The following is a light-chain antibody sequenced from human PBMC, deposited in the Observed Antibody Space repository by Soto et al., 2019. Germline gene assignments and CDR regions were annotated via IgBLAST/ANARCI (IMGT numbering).Light chain of an antibody. CDR2: DVT. CDR1: SSDVGGYNY. Sequence: QSVLTQPASVSGSPGQSITISCTGTSSDVGGYNYVSWYQHHPGKAHKLIIYDVTNRPSGVSNPFSGSKSSNTASLTITGLQPEDEADYYCSSYTTSNTRQIVFGTGTKVTVL. V-gene: IGLV2-14*03. J-gene: IGLJ1*01. CDR3: SSYTTSNTRQIV.